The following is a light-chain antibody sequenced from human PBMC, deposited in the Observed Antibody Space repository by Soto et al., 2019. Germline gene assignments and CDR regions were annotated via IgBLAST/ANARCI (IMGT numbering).Light chain of an antibody. CDR3: AAWDDSLTGDGSLTGCV. CDR1: TSNIGSKT. J-gene: IGLJ1*01. V-gene: IGLV1-44*01. CDR2: SDD. Sequence: QSVLTQAPSVSGTPGQRVTISCYGSTSNIGSKTVNWYQQLPGTAPRLLIYSDDQRPSGVPDRFSGSKSGTSASLAISGLQSEDEADYYCAAWDDSLTGDGSLTGCVFGSGTKVTVL.